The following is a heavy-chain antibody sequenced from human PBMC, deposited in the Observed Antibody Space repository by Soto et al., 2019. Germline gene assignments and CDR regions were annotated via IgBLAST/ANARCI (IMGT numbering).Heavy chain of an antibody. Sequence: GGSLRLSCAASGFTFSGYAMHWVRQAPGKGLEWVAVISYDGSNKYYADSVKGRFTISRDNSKNTLYLQMNSLRAEDTAVYYCARTPGRVGATHFDYWGQGTLVTVSS. V-gene: IGHV3-30-3*01. CDR3: ARTPGRVGATHFDY. D-gene: IGHD1-26*01. J-gene: IGHJ4*02. CDR2: ISYDGSNK. CDR1: GFTFSGYA.